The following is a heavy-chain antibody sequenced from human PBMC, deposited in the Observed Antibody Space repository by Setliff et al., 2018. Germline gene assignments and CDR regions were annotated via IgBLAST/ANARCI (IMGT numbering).Heavy chain of an antibody. CDR1: GFTVNTNY. CDR2: TYRDGST. V-gene: IGHV3-66*01. Sequence: GGSLRLSCAASGFTVNTNYMTWVRQAPGKGLEWVSITYRDGSTYYAESVKGRFTLPRDSTKNTLSLQMNSLRVEDTAFYYCGTNSDSMHYIDFWGQGTLVTVSS. CDR3: GTNSDSMHYIDF. D-gene: IGHD2-8*01. J-gene: IGHJ4*02.